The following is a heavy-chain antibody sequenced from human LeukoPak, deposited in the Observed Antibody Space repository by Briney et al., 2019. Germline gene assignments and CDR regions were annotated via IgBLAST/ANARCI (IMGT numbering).Heavy chain of an antibody. CDR2: IYSGGST. CDR1: GFTVSSNY. CDR3: ARGGLYYDFWSGYYTEGWFDP. J-gene: IGHJ5*02. V-gene: IGHV3-53*01. Sequence: GGSLRLSCAVSGFTVSSNYMSWVRQPPGKGLEWVSVIYSGGSTYYADSVKGRFTISRDNAKNSLYLQMNSLRAEDTAVYYCARGGLYYDFWSGYYTEGWFDPWGQGTLVTVSS. D-gene: IGHD3-3*01.